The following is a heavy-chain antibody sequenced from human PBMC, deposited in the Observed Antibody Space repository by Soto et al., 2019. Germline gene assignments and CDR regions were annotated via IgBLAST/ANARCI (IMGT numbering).Heavy chain of an antibody. CDR3: ARVEGVLDY. Sequence: QVQLQQWGAGLLKPSETLSLTCAVSGGSFSGYYWSWIRQPPGQGLEWIGEINHSGSTNYNPSLKSRVTISVDTSKNQFALKLSSVTAADTAVYYCARVEGVLDYWGQGTLVTVSS. V-gene: IGHV4-34*01. J-gene: IGHJ4*02. CDR2: INHSGST. CDR1: GGSFSGYY.